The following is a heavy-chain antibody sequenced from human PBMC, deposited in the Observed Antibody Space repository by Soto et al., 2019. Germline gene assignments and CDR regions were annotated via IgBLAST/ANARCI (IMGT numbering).Heavy chain of an antibody. Sequence: QEQLVESGGGVVQPGRSLRLSCAASGFALTPYAMHWVHQAPGKGMEWVAIISYDGSYRSYGDSVTGRFTISRDNSENSLYLQKDTLRSEDTAVYYCARDWDRGGGSYLWKFDLWGRGTLVTVSS. CDR2: ISYDGSYR. CDR3: ARDWDRGGGSYLWKFDL. CDR1: GFALTPYA. J-gene: IGHJ2*01. V-gene: IGHV3-30-3*01. D-gene: IGHD1-26*01.